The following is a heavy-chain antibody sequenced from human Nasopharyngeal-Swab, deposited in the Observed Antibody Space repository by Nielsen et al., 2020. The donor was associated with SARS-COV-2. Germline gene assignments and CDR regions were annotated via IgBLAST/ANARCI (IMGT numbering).Heavy chain of an antibody. CDR2: INSDGSST. V-gene: IGHV3-74*01. Sequence: GEPLKISCAASGFTFSSYWMHWVRQAPGKGLVWVSRINSDGSSTSYADSVKGRFTISRDNAKNTLYLQMNSLRAEDTAVYYCARDPIVVVVAATGWFDPWGQGTLVTVSS. CDR3: ARDPIVVVVAATGWFDP. D-gene: IGHD2-15*01. CDR1: GFTFSSYW. J-gene: IGHJ5*02.